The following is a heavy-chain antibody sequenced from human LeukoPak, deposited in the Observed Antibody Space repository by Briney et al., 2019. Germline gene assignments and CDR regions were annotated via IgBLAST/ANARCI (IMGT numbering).Heavy chain of an antibody. CDR1: GFTFSSYS. J-gene: IGHJ4*02. CDR2: ISSSSSYI. CDR3: ARLGSSGWYACDY. V-gene: IGHV3-21*01. Sequence: GGSLRLSCAASGFTFSSYSMNWVRQAPGKGLEWVSSISSSSSYIYYADSVKGRFTISRDNAKNSLYLQMYSLRAEDTAVYYCARLGSSGWYACDYWGQGTLVTVSS. D-gene: IGHD6-19*01.